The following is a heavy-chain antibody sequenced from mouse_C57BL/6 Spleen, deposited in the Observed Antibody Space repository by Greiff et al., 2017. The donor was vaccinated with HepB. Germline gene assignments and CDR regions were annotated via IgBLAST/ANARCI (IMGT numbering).Heavy chain of an antibody. CDR1: GFTFSSYA. Sequence: EVQLVESGGGLVKPGGSLKLSCAASGFTFSSYAMSWVRQTPEKRLEWVATISDGGSYTYYPDNVKGRFTISRDNAKNNLYLQMSHLKSEDTAMYYCARAYDYGRYFDVWGTGTTVTVSS. CDR2: ISDGGSYT. CDR3: ARAYDYGRYFDV. J-gene: IGHJ1*03. V-gene: IGHV5-4*01. D-gene: IGHD2-4*01.